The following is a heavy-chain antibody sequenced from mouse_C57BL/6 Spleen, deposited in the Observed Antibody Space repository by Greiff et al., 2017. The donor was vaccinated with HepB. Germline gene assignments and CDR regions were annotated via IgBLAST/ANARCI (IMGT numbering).Heavy chain of an antibody. J-gene: IGHJ3*01. D-gene: IGHD2-4*01. CDR2: IWRGGST. CDR1: GFSLTSYG. CDR3: AKRRDYDYDDGGFAY. Sequence: VQLQQSGPGLVQPSQSLSITCTVSGFSLTSYGVHWVRQSPGKGLEWLGVIWRGGSTDYNAAFMSRLSITKDNSKSQVFFKMNSLQADDTAIYYCAKRRDYDYDDGGFAYWGQGTLVTVSA. V-gene: IGHV2-5*01.